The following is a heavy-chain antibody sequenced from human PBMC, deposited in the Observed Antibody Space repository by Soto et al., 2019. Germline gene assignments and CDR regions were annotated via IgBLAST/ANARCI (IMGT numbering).Heavy chain of an antibody. V-gene: IGHV3-64D*06. CDR2: ISSNGGST. CDR3: EKPLQHSKALPL. CDR1: GFTFSSYA. Sequence: GGSLRLSCSASGFTFSSYAMHWVRQAPGKGLEYVSAISSNGGSTYSADSVKGRFTISRDNSKNTLYLQMSSLRAEDTAVYYREKPLQHSKALPLGGKGTLVPVSP. D-gene: IGHD1-1*01. J-gene: IGHJ4*02.